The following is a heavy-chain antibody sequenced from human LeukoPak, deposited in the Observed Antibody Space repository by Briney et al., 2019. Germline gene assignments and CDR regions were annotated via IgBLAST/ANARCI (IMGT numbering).Heavy chain of an antibody. J-gene: IGHJ5*02. CDR3: ARAGAVVDNWFDP. Sequence: ASVTVSCKTSGYTFTAHDIFWVRQAAGQGLEWMGIINPSGGSTSYAQKFQGRVTMTRDTSASTVYMELSSLRSDDTAVYYCARAGAVVDNWFDPWGQGTLVTVSS. CDR2: INPSGGST. V-gene: IGHV1-46*01. CDR1: GYTFTAHD. D-gene: IGHD2-15*01.